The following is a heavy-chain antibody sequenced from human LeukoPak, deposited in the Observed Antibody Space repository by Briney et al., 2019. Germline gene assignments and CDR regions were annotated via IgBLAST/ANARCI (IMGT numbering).Heavy chain of an antibody. Sequence: SETLSLTCAVYGGSFSGYYWSWIRQPPGKGLEWIGEINHSGSTNYNPSLKSRVTISVDTSKNQFSLKLSSVTAADTAVYYCARQPRYCSGGSCYHFDYWGQGTLVTVSS. CDR2: INHSGST. CDR1: GGSFSGYY. CDR3: ARQPRYCSGGSCYHFDY. J-gene: IGHJ4*02. V-gene: IGHV4-34*01. D-gene: IGHD2-15*01.